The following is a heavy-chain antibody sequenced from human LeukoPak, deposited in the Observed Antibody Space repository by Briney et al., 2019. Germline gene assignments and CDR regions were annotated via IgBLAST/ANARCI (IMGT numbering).Heavy chain of an antibody. D-gene: IGHD1-14*01. Sequence: GGSLRLSCAASGFTFSSYWMHWVRQAPGKGLVWVSRINSDGSSTSYADSVKGRFTISRDNAKNSLYLQMNSLRAEDTALYYCARALNPNYYYYYMDVWGKGTTVTVSS. J-gene: IGHJ6*03. CDR2: INSDGSST. CDR1: GFTFSSYW. V-gene: IGHV3-74*01. CDR3: ARALNPNYYYYYMDV.